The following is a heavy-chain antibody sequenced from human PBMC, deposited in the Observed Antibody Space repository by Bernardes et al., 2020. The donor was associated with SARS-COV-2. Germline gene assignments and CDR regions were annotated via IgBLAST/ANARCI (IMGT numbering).Heavy chain of an antibody. J-gene: IGHJ6*02. V-gene: IGHV1-18*01. CDR3: SRDFWRHIVLMVYVGYYGMDV. Sequence: ASVKVSCKASGYTFTSYGISWVRQAPGQGLEWMGWISAYNGNTNYAQKLQGRVTMTTDTSTSTAYMELRRLRSDDTAVYYWSRDFWRHIVLMVYVGYYGMDVWGQATTVTVSS. CDR1: GYTFTSYG. CDR2: ISAYNGNT. D-gene: IGHD2-8*01.